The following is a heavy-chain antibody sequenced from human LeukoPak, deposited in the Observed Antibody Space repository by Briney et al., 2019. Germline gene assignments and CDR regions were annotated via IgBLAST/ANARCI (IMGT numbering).Heavy chain of an antibody. J-gene: IGHJ4*02. Sequence: GGSLRLSCAASGFTFSSYWMSWVRQAPGKGLEWVANIKQDGSEKYYVDSAKGRFTISKDNAKNSLYLQMNSLRVEDTAVYYCARVVFPSRVSDYWGQGTLVTVSS. CDR1: GFTFSSYW. D-gene: IGHD2-21*01. CDR3: ARVVFPSRVSDY. V-gene: IGHV3-7*01. CDR2: IKQDGSEK.